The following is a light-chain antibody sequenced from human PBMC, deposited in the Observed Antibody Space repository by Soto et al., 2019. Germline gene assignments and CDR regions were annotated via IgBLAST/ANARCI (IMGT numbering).Light chain of an antibody. CDR2: TAS. J-gene: IGKJ1*01. V-gene: IGKV1-5*01. Sequence: DIQMTQSPSTLSASVGETVTITCRASQTISSWLAWYQQKPGKAPRLLIYTASTLESGVPSRFSASGSGTEFTLTISSLHPDDFATYYCQEYNNYWTFGQGTKVDIK. CDR1: QTISSW. CDR3: QEYNNYWT.